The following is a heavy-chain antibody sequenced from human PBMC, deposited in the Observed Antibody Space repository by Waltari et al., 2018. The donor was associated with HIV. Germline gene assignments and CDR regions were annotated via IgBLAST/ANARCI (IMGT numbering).Heavy chain of an antibody. J-gene: IGHJ6*02. Sequence: VRLVESGGGLAQPGGSLRLSCSASVFTFRMSWMHWVRQAPGKGPVWVSRINSDGSDTTYADSVKGRFTISRDNSRNTLYLQMNSLRAEDTAVYYCARDAVVGAYSGMDVWGQGTTVTVSS. D-gene: IGHD2-15*01. V-gene: IGHV3-74*01. CDR3: ARDAVVGAYSGMDV. CDR1: VFTFRMSW. CDR2: INSDGSDT.